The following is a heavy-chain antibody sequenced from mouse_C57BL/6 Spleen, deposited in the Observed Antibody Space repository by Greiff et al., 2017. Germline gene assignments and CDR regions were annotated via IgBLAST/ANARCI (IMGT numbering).Heavy chain of an antibody. V-gene: IGHV1-26*01. CDR2: INPNNGGT. CDR3: AACGNYDY. CDR1: GYTFTDYY. J-gene: IGHJ2*01. Sequence: VQLQQSGPELVKPGASVKISCKASGYTFTDYYMNWVKQSPGKSLEWIGEINPNNGGTSYTQKFKGKATLTVDKSSSTAYMQLRSLTSEDSAVYYCAACGNYDYWDQGTTLTVTS. D-gene: IGHD2-1*01.